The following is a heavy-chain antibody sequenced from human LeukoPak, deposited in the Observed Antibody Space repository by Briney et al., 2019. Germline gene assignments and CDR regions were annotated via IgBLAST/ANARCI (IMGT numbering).Heavy chain of an antibody. CDR2: IYSGGST. CDR3: ARGVSGWYIFDY. V-gene: IGHV3-53*01. Sequence: PGGSLRLSCAASGFTVSSNYMSWVRQAPGKGLEWVSVIYSGGSTYYADSVKGRFTISRDNSKNTLYLQMNSLRAEDAAVYYCARGVSGWYIFDYWGQGTLVTVSS. CDR1: GFTVSSNY. D-gene: IGHD6-19*01. J-gene: IGHJ4*02.